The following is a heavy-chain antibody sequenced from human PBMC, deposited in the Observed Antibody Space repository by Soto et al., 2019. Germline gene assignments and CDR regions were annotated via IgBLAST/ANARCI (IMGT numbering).Heavy chain of an antibody. D-gene: IGHD4-17*01. V-gene: IGHV3-33*01. J-gene: IGHJ3*02. CDR3: ARELNTVTTRDAFDI. CDR1: GFSFSSYG. Sequence: GESLKISCAASGFSFSSYGMHWVRQAPGKGLEWVAVIWYDGNNKYFADSVEGRFTISRDNSKNTLYLEMNSLRAEDTAVYYCARELNTVTTRDAFDIWGQGTMVTVSS. CDR2: IWYDGNNK.